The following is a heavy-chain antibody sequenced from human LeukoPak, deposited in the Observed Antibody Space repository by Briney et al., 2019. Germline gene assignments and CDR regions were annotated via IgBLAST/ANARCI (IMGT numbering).Heavy chain of an antibody. CDR2: ISGSGSDI. CDR1: GFSFSDSY. V-gene: IGHV3-11*01. CDR3: STDPRLLIY. D-gene: IGHD2-8*01. Sequence: GGSLRLSCVVSGFSFSDSYMTWIRQTPGKGLESLAYISGSGSDIYYADSVKGRFTISRDNAKNPLYLQMNSLRPEDTALYYCSTDPRLLIYWGHGTLVTVSS. J-gene: IGHJ4*01.